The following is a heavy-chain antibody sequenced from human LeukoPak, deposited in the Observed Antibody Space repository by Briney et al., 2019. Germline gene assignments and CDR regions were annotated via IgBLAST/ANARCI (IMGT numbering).Heavy chain of an antibody. CDR2: IKPDGSET. CDR3: ARDGGELWPLDE. J-gene: IGHJ4*02. D-gene: IGHD3-10*01. CDR1: RFTSSSYA. Sequence: GGSLRLSCAASRFTSSSYAMTWVRQSPGKGLDWVANIKPDGSETNYLDSVKGRFTISRDNARDSLFLEMNNLRVDDTAVYYCARDGGELWPLDEWGQGILVTVSS. V-gene: IGHV3-7*01.